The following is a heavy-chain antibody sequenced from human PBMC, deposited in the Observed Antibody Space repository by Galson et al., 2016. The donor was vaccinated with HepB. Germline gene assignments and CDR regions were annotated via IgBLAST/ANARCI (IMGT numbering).Heavy chain of an antibody. V-gene: IGHV3-33*01. Sequence: SLRLSCATSGFTFTNYGFHWVRQAPGKGLEWLAVIWYDGSYKFYADSVRGRLTLSRDNDNNTVYLQMNSLRAEDTAVYYCARDGLQPALDYWGQGSLVTVSS. CDR3: ARDGLQPALDY. J-gene: IGHJ4*02. CDR1: GFTFTNYG. D-gene: IGHD3-16*01. CDR2: IWYDGSYK.